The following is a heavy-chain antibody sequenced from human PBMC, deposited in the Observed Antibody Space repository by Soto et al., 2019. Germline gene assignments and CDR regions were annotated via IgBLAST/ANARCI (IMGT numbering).Heavy chain of an antibody. Sequence: GGSLRLACAASGFTFSSYDMHWVRQATGEGLEWVSAIGTAGDTYYPGSVKGRFTISRENAKNSLYLQMNSLRAEDTAVYYCARDRGYYYYGMDVWGQGTTVTVSS. V-gene: IGHV3-13*01. CDR3: ARDRGYYYYGMDV. CDR1: GFTFSSYD. J-gene: IGHJ6*02. CDR2: IGTAGDT.